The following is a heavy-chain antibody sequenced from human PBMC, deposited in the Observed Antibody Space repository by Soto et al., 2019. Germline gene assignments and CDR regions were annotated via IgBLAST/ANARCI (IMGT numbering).Heavy chain of an antibody. J-gene: IGHJ4*02. CDR2: IFCDDDK. V-gene: IGHV2-5*02. Sequence: SVPTMVNPTQTLTLTCTFSGFSLSTSGVAVGWIRQAPRKAPEWLAFIFCDDDKRYSPSLENRLTITKDTSKKQVVLTMTNMEPVDTATYYCARIFDFWSGYYFSYWGGGTLFTVSS. CDR1: GFSLSTSGVA. D-gene: IGHD3-3*01. CDR3: ARIFDFWSGYYFSY.